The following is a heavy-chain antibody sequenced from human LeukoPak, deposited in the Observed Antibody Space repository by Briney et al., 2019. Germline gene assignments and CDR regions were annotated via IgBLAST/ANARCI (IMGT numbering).Heavy chain of an antibody. Sequence: GGSLRLSCAASGFTFSTYAMHWVRQAPGKGLEWVALISYNGNNEYYADSVKGRFTISRDSSKSSLLLHMNSLRAEDTAVYYCARDFGGFGELLPFDSWGQGTLVTVSS. CDR1: GFTFSTYA. D-gene: IGHD3-10*01. CDR3: ARDFGGFGELLPFDS. J-gene: IGHJ4*02. V-gene: IGHV3-30*04. CDR2: ISYNGNNE.